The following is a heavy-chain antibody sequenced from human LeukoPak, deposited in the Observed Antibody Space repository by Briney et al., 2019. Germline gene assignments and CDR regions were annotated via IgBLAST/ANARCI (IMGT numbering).Heavy chain of an antibody. CDR1: GFSVSDNY. V-gene: IGHV3-66*01. J-gene: IGHJ3*02. D-gene: IGHD2-2*01. CDR3: ARGGVPAARSILYSSGGAFDI. Sequence: GGSLRLSCAASGFSVSDNYMSWVRQAPGKGLEWVSVIYSDGGTNYADSVKGRFTISRDKSKNKLYLQMNSLRAEDTALYYCARGGVPAARSILYSSGGAFDIWGQGTMVTVSS. CDR2: IYSDGGT.